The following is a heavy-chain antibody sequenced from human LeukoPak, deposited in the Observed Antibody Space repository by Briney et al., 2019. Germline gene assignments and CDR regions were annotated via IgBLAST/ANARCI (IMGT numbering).Heavy chain of an antibody. D-gene: IGHD6-13*01. CDR2: IYYSGST. Sequence: PSETLSLTCTVSGGSISSYYWSWIRQPPGKGLEWIGYIYYSGSTNYNPSLKSRVTISVDTSKNQFSLKLNSVTAADTAVYYCARALYWSSWTLVFDYWGQGTPVTVSS. V-gene: IGHV4-59*08. J-gene: IGHJ4*02. CDR1: GGSISSYY. CDR3: ARALYWSSWTLVFDY.